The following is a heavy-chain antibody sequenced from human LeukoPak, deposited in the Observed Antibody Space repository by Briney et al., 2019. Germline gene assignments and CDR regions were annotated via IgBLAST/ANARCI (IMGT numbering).Heavy chain of an antibody. V-gene: IGHV3-9*01. CDR3: AKDSRPSLGIAAAGTVFDY. J-gene: IGHJ4*02. D-gene: IGHD6-13*01. Sequence: GGSLRLSCAASGFTFDDYAMHWVRQAPGKGLEWVSGISWNSGSIVYADSVKGRFTISRDNAKNFLYLQMNSLRAEDTALYYCAKDSRPSLGIAAAGTVFDYWGQGTLVTVSS. CDR2: ISWNSGSI. CDR1: GFTFDDYA.